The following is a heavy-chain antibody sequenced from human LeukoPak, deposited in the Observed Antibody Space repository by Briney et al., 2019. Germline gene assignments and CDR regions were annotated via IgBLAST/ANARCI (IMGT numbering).Heavy chain of an antibody. D-gene: IGHD6-13*01. J-gene: IGHJ4*02. CDR1: GFTFSSYG. CDR2: ISGSGGST. CDR3: AKHSSSWYLDY. V-gene: IGHV3-23*01. Sequence: WGSLRLSCAASGFTFSSYGLSWVRQAPRKGLGWVSAISGSGGSTYYADPVTGRFTISRDNSKNTLYLQMNSLRAEDTAVYYCAKHSSSWYLDYWGQGTLVTVSS.